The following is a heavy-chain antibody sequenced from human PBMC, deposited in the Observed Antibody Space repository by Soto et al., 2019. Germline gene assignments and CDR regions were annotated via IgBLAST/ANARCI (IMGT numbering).Heavy chain of an antibody. Sequence: GGSLRLSCAASGFTFSSYGMHWVRQAPGKGLEWVAVIWYDGRNKYYADSVKGRFTISRDNSKNTLYVQMNSLRAEDTAVYYCATVVVVAAAAEYFQHWGQGTLVTVSS. D-gene: IGHD2-15*01. CDR1: GFTFSSYG. V-gene: IGHV3-33*01. CDR2: IWYDGRNK. CDR3: ATVVVVAAAAEYFQH. J-gene: IGHJ1*01.